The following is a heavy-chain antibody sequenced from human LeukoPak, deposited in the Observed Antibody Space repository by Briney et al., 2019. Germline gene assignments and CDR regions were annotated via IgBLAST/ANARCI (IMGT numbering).Heavy chain of an antibody. D-gene: IGHD3-16*02. CDR1: GFTFSSYG. J-gene: IGHJ4*02. V-gene: IGHV3-23*01. Sequence: GGSQRLSCAASGFTFSSYGMSWVHQAPGKGLEWVSAISGSGGSTYYADSVKGRFTISRDNSKNTLYLQMNSLRAEDTAVYYCAKDTDYVWGSYRPLFDYWGQGTLVTVSS. CDR3: AKDTDYVWGSYRPLFDY. CDR2: ISGSGGST.